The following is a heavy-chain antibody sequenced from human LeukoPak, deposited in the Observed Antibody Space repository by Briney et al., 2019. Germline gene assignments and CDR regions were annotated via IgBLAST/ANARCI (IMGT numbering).Heavy chain of an antibody. D-gene: IGHD2-2*01. CDR2: ISGTTTST. Sequence: PGGSLRLSCAASGFTFSSYAMSWVRQAPGKGLEWVSTISGTTTSTYYADSVKGRFTISRDNSKDTLYLQMNSLRAEDTAVYYCAKPGYCDGSSCSFFFGMDVWGQGTTVTVSS. CDR3: AKPGYCDGSSCSFFFGMDV. V-gene: IGHV3-23*01. J-gene: IGHJ6*02. CDR1: GFTFSSYA.